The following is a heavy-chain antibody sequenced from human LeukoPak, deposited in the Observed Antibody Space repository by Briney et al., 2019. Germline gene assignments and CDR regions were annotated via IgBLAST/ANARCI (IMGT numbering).Heavy chain of an antibody. Sequence: PGGSLRLSCAASRFTFSSDWMSWVRQAPGKGLEWVANIKQDESEKYYVDSVKGRFTISRDNAKNSLYLQMNSLRAEDTAVYYCARAHYCSGGSCYLDYWGQGTLVTVSS. D-gene: IGHD2-15*01. J-gene: IGHJ4*02. CDR2: IKQDESEK. V-gene: IGHV3-7*01. CDR3: ARAHYCSGGSCYLDY. CDR1: RFTFSSDW.